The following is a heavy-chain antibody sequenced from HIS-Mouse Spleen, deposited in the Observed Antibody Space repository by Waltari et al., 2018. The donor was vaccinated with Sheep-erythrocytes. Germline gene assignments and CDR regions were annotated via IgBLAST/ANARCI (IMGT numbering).Heavy chain of an antibody. V-gene: IGHV3-23*01. CDR3: ALGTGVGSAFDI. CDR2: ISGSGGST. CDR1: GFTFSSYA. J-gene: IGHJ3*02. D-gene: IGHD1-26*01. Sequence: EVQLLESGGGLVQPGGSLRPSCAASGFTFSSYAMSWVRQAPGKGLEWVSAISGSGGSTYYADSVKGRFTISRDNSKNTLYLQMNSLRAEDTAVYYCALGTGVGSAFDIWGQGTMVTVSS.